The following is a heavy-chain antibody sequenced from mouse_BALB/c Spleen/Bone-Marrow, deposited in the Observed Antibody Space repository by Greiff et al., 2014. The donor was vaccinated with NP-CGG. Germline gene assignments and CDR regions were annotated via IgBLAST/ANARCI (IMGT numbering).Heavy chain of an antibody. D-gene: IGHD1-2*01. V-gene: IGHV14-3*02. CDR3: ARYYYGYYFDY. Sequence: VQLQQSGAELVKPGASVKLSCTASGFNIKDTYMHWVKQRPEQGLEWIGRIDPANGNTKYDPKFQGKAAITADTSSNTAYLQLSSLTSEDTAVYYCARYYYGYYFDYWGQGTTLTVSS. J-gene: IGHJ2*01. CDR1: GFNIKDTY. CDR2: IDPANGNT.